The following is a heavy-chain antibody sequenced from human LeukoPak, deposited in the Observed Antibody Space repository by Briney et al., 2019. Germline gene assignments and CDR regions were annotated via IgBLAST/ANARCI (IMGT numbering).Heavy chain of an antibody. J-gene: IGHJ4*02. CDR1: GFTFSSYA. CDR3: ARGLGYCTSTTCLLPFDY. V-gene: IGHV3-23*01. CDR2: VSASGGTT. D-gene: IGHD2-2*01. Sequence: PGGSLRLSCTASGFTFSSYAMSWVRQAPGKGLEWVSAVSASGGTTYYADSVKGRFTISRDNSKNTLYLQMNSLRAEDTAMYYCARGLGYCTSTTCLLPFDYWGQGTLVTVSS.